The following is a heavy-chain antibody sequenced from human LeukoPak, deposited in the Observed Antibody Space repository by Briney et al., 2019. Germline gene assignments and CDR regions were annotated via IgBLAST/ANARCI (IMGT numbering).Heavy chain of an antibody. V-gene: IGHV1-18*01. CDR2: ISGYNGNT. D-gene: IGHD6-19*01. CDR1: GYTFTSYD. CDR3: ARRRIVAGTDAFDI. J-gene: IGHJ3*02. Sequence: ASVKVSCKASGYTFTSYDINWVRQATGQGLEWMGWISGYNGNTNYAQELQGRVTMTTDTSTNTAYMELRSLRSDDTAVYYCARRRIVAGTDAFDIWGQGTVVTVSS.